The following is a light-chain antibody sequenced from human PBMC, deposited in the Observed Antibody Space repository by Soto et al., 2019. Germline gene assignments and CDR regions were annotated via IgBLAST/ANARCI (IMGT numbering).Light chain of an antibody. CDR2: EAS. V-gene: IGLV2-23*01. J-gene: IGLJ7*01. CDR1: TSDVGTYDF. Sequence: QSVLTQPASVSGSPGQSITISCTGSTSDVGTYDFVSWYQQHPGKAPKVIIYEASKRPSGVSDRFSGSKSGNTASLTIFGLQPEDEDNYYCCSYSGGDTLMFGGGTQLTVL. CDR3: CSYSGGDTLM.